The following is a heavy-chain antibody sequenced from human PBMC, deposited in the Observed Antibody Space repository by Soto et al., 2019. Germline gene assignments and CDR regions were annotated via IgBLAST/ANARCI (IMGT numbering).Heavy chain of an antibody. V-gene: IGHV3-30*18. CDR3: VQTAPATYYDILTGPEI. CDR2: ISYDGSNK. J-gene: IGHJ4*02. D-gene: IGHD3-9*01. CDR1: GFTFSSYG. Sequence: HPGGSLRLSCAASGFTFSSYGMHWVRQSPGKGLEWVAVISYDGSNKYYADSVKGRFTISRDNSKNTLYLQMNTLRAEDTAVYYCVQTAPATYYDILTGPEIWGQGTRVTVSS.